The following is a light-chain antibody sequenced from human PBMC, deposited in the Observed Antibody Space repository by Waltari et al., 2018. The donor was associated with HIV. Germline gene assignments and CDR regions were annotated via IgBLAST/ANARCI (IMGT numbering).Light chain of an antibody. CDR2: RNY. CDR1: TSNIGRSY. J-gene: IGLJ2*01. Sequence: QSVLTQAPSTSETPGQRVTISCSGSTSNIGRSYVYWYHQLPGTAPKLLIDRNYQRPSGVPDRFSGSKSGTSASLAISGLRPEDEGDYFCAAWDHDLSAVLFGGGTKLTVL. V-gene: IGLV1-47*01. CDR3: AAWDHDLSAVL.